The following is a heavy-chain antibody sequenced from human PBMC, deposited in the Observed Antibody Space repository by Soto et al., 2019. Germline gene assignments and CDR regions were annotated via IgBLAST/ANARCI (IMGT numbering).Heavy chain of an antibody. CDR3: ARALRRDTAMVGYYYYYGMDV. CDR2: INHSGST. J-gene: IGHJ6*02. D-gene: IGHD5-18*01. Sequence: PSETLSLTCAVYGGSFSGYYWSWIRQPPGKGLEWIGEINHSGSTNYNPSLKSRVTISVDTSKNQFSLKLSSVTAADTAVYYCARALRRDTAMVGYYYYYGMDVWGQGTTVTVSS. V-gene: IGHV4-34*01. CDR1: GGSFSGYY.